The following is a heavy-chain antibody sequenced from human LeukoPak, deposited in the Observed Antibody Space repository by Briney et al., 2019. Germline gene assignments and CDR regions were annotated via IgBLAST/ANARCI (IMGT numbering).Heavy chain of an antibody. CDR1: GYTFGSDD. CDR2: INPNNGNL. Sequence: ASVKVSCKASGYTFGSDDINWVRQATGQGLEWMGWINPNNGNLGYAQKFQGRVTTTRNTPISTAYMELSSLRSEDTAVYYCARHTTGYNSPRDSFNIWGQGTMVTVSS. J-gene: IGHJ3*02. V-gene: IGHV1-8*03. CDR3: ARHTTGYNSPRDSFNI. D-gene: IGHD1-1*01.